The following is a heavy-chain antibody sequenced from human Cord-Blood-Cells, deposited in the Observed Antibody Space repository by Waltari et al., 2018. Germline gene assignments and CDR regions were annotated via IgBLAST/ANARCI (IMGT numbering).Heavy chain of an antibody. CDR1: GGTFSSSA. V-gene: IGHV1-69*06. J-gene: IGHJ4*02. CDR3: ARGYSSSWYFDY. Sequence: QVQLVQSGDEVKKRGSSVKVSCKASGGTFSSSAISWVRQAPGQGLEWMGGIIPIFGTANYAQKFQGRVTITADKSTSTAYMELSSLRSEDTAVYYCARGYSSSWYFDYWGQGTLVTVSS. CDR2: IIPIFGTA. D-gene: IGHD6-13*01.